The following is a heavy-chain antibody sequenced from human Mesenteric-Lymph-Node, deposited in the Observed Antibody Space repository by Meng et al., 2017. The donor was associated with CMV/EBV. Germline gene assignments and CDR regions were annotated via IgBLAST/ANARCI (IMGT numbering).Heavy chain of an antibody. Sequence: GESLKISCAASGFTSTSYAMSWVRQAPGKGLEWVSAISGSGGSTYYADSVKGRFTISRDNSKNTLYLQMNSLRAEDTAVYYCAKGRSSTSCYRYWGQGTLVTVSS. V-gene: IGHV3-23*01. J-gene: IGHJ4*02. CDR3: AKGRSSTSCYRY. CDR2: ISGSGGST. D-gene: IGHD2-2*01. CDR1: GFTSTSYA.